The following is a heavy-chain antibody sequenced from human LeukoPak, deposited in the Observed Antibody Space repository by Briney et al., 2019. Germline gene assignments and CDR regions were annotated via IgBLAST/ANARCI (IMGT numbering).Heavy chain of an antibody. CDR1: GGAISSHS. Sequence: SETLSLTCTVSGGAISSHSWNWIRQPTGKGLEWIGRIYRSGSTNYNPSLKSRVTMSVDTSKNQFTLKLTSVTAADTAMYYCGRGGITGTTSLDYWGQGTLVTVS. CDR3: GRGGITGTTSLDY. CDR2: IYRSGST. D-gene: IGHD1-20*01. V-gene: IGHV4-4*07. J-gene: IGHJ4*02.